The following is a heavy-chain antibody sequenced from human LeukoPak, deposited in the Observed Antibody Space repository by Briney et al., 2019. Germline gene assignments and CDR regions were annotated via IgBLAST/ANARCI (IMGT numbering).Heavy chain of an antibody. CDR2: IYYSGST. CDR1: GGSISSYY. CDR3: ARAEIAAGTTTSFQIDY. J-gene: IGHJ4*02. D-gene: IGHD6-13*01. Sequence: SETLSLTCTVSGGSISSYYWSWIRQPPGKGLEWIGYIYYSGSTNYNPSLKSRVTISVDTSKNQFSLKLGSVTAADTAVYYCARAEIAAGTTTSFQIDYWGQGTLVTVSS. V-gene: IGHV4-59*01.